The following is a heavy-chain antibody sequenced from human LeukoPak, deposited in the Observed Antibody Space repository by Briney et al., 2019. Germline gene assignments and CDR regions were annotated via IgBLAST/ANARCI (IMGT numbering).Heavy chain of an antibody. D-gene: IGHD3-3*01. J-gene: IGHJ5*02. V-gene: IGHV4-34*01. Sequence: SETLSLTCAVYGGSFSGYYWDWIRQPPGKGLEWIGEINHSGGTNHNPSLKSRVTISIDTSKNQFSLKLSSVTAADTAVYYCARVGYFWSGYYDQSRYNWFDPWGQGTLVTVSS. CDR1: GGSFSGYY. CDR2: INHSGGT. CDR3: ARVGYFWSGYYDQSRYNWFDP.